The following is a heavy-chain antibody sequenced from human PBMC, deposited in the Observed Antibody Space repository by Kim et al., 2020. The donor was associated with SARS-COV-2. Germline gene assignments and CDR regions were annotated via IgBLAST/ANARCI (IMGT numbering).Heavy chain of an antibody. J-gene: IGHJ4*02. CDR2: MSGMSGSGATT. Sequence: GGSLRLSCAASGFAFSNYAMSWVRQAPGKGLEWVSGMSGMSGSGATTYYADSVKGRFTVSSDNSKNTLFLQMNSLRAEDTAMYYCTNGGVVTHYPYFDYWGQGTLVTVSS. CDR1: GFAFSNYA. D-gene: IGHD2-21*02. V-gene: IGHV3-23*01. CDR3: TNGGVVTHYPYFDY.